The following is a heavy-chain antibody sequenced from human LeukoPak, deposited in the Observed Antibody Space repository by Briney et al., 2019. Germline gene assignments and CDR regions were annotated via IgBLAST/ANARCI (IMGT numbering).Heavy chain of an antibody. V-gene: IGHV1-69*04. CDR1: GGTFSSYA. CDR2: IIPILGIA. D-gene: IGHD3-22*01. Sequence: SVKVSCKASGGTFSSYAISWVRQAPGQGLEWMGRIIPILGIANYAQKFQGRVTITADKSTSTAYMELSSLRSEDTAVYYCAIERYYYDSSGYPIDYWGQGTLVTVSS. CDR3: AIERYYYDSSGYPIDY. J-gene: IGHJ4*02.